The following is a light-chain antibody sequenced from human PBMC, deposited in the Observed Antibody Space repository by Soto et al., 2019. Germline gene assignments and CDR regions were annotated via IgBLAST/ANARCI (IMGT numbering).Light chain of an antibody. CDR1: SSDVGSYNL. Sequence: QSALTQPASVSGSPGQPITISCTGTSSDVGSYNLVSWYQQHPGKAPKLMIYAGSKRPSGVFNRFSGSKSGNTASLTISGLQAEDEADYYCCSYAGSRVFGGGTKLTVL. J-gene: IGLJ3*02. CDR2: AGS. V-gene: IGLV2-23*01. CDR3: CSYAGSRV.